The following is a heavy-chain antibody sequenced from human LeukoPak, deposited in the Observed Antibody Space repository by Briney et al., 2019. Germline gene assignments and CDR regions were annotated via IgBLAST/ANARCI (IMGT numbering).Heavy chain of an antibody. CDR3: ASPSLMSGEPSYFDF. V-gene: IGHV4-4*07. CDR1: GGSVSGYY. Sequence: PSETLSLTCTVSGGSVSGYYWSWIRQSAGKGLEWIGRIYSSGSTNYNPSLKSRVSMSVDTSKNQFSLKLTSVTAADTAVYYCASPSLMSGEPSYFDFWGQGTLVSVSA. J-gene: IGHJ4*02. CDR2: IYSSGST. D-gene: IGHD4-17*01.